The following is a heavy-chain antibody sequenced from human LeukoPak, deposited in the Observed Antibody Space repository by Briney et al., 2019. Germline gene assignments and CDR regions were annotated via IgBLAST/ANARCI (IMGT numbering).Heavy chain of an antibody. Sequence: PGGSLRLSCAASGFTFSITAMTWIRQAPGKGLEWVSDISASGGSTHYADSVKGRFTISRDNSKNTLYLQMNSLRADDTAVYYCAPYCSSTSCSPGMFDYWGQGTLVTVSS. J-gene: IGHJ4*02. CDR2: ISASGGST. V-gene: IGHV3-23*01. CDR1: GFTFSITA. CDR3: APYCSSTSCSPGMFDY. D-gene: IGHD2-2*01.